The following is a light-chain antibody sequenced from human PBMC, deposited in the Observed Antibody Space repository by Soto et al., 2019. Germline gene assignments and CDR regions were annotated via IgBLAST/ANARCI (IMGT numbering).Light chain of an antibody. CDR2: DAS. CDR1: QSVGNS. V-gene: IGKV3-11*01. Sequence: EIVLTQSPTTLSLSPGERASLSCRASQSVGNSLAWYQQKPGQAPRLLIYDASNRATGIPARFSGRGSGTDFTLTISRLEAGDFAVYYCQPRRNLLTFGGGTRVEIK. J-gene: IGKJ4*01. CDR3: QPRRNLLT.